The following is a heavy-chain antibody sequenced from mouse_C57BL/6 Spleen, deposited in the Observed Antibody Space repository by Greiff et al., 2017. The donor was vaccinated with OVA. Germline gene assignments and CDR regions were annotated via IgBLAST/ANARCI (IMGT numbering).Heavy chain of an antibody. Sequence: QVHVKQSGPELVKPGASVKISCKASGYSFTSYYIHWVKQRPGQGLEWIGWIYPGSGNTKYNEKFKGKATLKADTSSSTAYMQLSSLTSEDSAVYYCARGRLRGWFAYWGQGTLVTVSA. J-gene: IGHJ3*01. D-gene: IGHD2-4*01. CDR3: ARGRLRGWFAY. CDR1: GYSFTSYY. CDR2: IYPGSGNT. V-gene: IGHV1-66*01.